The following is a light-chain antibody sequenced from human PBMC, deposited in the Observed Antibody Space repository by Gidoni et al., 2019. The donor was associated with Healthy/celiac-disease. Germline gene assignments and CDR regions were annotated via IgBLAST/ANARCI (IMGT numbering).Light chain of an antibody. CDR1: QSVSSSY. V-gene: IGKV3-20*01. Sequence: IVLTQSPGTLSLSPGERATLSCSASQSVSSSYLAWYQQKPGQAPRLLIYGASSRATGIPDRFSGSGSGTDFTLTISRREPEDFAVYYCQQYGSSPRTFGQGTKVEIK. CDR3: QQYGSSPRT. J-gene: IGKJ1*01. CDR2: GAS.